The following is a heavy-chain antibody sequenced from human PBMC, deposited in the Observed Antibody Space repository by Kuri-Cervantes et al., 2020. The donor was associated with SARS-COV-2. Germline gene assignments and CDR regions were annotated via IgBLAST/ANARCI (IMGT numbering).Heavy chain of an antibody. CDR2: INHSGST. Sequence: SETLSLTCTVSGGSVSSSSYYWGWIRQPPGKGLEWIGEINHSGSTNYNPSLKSRVTISVDTSKNQFSLKLSSVTAADTAVYYCARGRSPGYWGQGTLVTVSS. CDR3: ARGRSPGY. J-gene: IGHJ4*02. V-gene: IGHV4-39*07. CDR1: GGSVSSSSYY.